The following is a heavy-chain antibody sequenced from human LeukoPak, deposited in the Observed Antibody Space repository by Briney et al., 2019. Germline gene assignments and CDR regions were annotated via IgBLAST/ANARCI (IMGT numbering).Heavy chain of an antibody. J-gene: IGHJ4*02. V-gene: IGHV3-23*01. Sequence: PGGSLRLSCAASGFTFSSYAMNWVRQAPGKGLEWVSSISGSGGTTYYADSVKGRFTISRDNSKNTLYLQMNSLRAADTALYYCAKPAKTYYVDYWGQGTLVTVSS. CDR2: ISGSGGTT. CDR1: GFTFSSYA. CDR3: AKPAKTYYVDY.